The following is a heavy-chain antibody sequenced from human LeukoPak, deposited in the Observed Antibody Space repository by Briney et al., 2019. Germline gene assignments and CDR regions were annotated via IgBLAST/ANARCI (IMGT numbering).Heavy chain of an antibody. D-gene: IGHD3-22*01. J-gene: IGHJ4*02. CDR1: GFTVSSNY. CDR3: AKDYSSGRPYYFDY. V-gene: IGHV3-53*01. CDR2: IYSGGST. Sequence: GGSLRLSCAASGFTVSSNYMSWVRQAPGKGLEWVSVIYSGGSTYYADSVKGRFTISRDNSKNTLYLQMNSLRAEDTAVYYCAKDYSSGRPYYFDYWGQGTLVTVSS.